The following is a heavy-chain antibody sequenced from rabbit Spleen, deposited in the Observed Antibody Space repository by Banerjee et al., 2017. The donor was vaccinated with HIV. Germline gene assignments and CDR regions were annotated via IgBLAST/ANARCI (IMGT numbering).Heavy chain of an antibody. J-gene: IGHJ4*01. CDR1: GFSFSSSDH. D-gene: IGHD1-1*01. CDR3: ARDLIGIIGWNFYL. V-gene: IGHV1S40*01. CDR2: IYAGSSGTT. Sequence: QSLEESGGDLVQPEGSLTLTCTASGFSFSSSDHMCWVRQAPGKGLEWIACIYAGSSGTTYYANWAKGRFTISKTSSTTVTLQMTSLTAADTATYFCARDLIGIIGWNFYLWGPGTLVTVS.